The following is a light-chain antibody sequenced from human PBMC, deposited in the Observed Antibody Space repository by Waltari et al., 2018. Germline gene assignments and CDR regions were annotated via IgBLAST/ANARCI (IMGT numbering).Light chain of an antibody. CDR2: NGA. CDR1: SSNIGADYG. CDR3: HSYDRSLDGVV. Sequence: QSVLTQPPSVSGAPGQTVTISCTGSSSNIGADYGVHWYQQLPGTAPKLLIDNGANRPSGVPDRVAGSRSGTAASLAITGLQAEDEADYFCHSYDRSLDGVVFGGGTKLTVL. V-gene: IGLV1-40*01. J-gene: IGLJ2*01.